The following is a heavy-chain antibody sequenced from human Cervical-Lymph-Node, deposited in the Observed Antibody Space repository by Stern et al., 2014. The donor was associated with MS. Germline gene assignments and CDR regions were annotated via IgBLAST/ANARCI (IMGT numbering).Heavy chain of an antibody. D-gene: IGHD2-8*01. CDR3: ARDYEDTSMLFDH. CDR2: ISYDGNHI. J-gene: IGHJ4*02. CDR1: GFTFSSYG. Sequence: VQLVESGGAVVQPGRSLRLSCAASGFTFSSYGMHWVRQAPGKWLEWETVISYDGNHIYYAASVKGRFTISRDNSKNTLHLQMNSVTPDDTAIYYCARDYEDTSMLFDHWGQGTLVTVSS. V-gene: IGHV3-30*03.